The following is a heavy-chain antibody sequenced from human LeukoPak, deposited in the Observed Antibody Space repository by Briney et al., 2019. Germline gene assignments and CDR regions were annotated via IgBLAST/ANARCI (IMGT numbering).Heavy chain of an antibody. J-gene: IGHJ4*02. CDR3: ARASNHYCSSTSCRREFDY. D-gene: IGHD2-2*01. Sequence: PGGSLRLSCAASGFTFSSYSMNWVRQAPGKGLEWVSYISSSSSTIYYADSVKGRFTISRDNAKNSLYLQVNSLRDEDTAVYYCARASNHYCSSTSCRREFDYWGQGTLVTVSS. CDR1: GFTFSSYS. V-gene: IGHV3-48*02. CDR2: ISSSSSTI.